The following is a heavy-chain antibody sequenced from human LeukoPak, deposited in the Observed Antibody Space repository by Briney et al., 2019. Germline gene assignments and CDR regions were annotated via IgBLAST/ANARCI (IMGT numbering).Heavy chain of an antibody. V-gene: IGHV3-33*08. CDR2: IWYDGSNK. CDR1: GFTFSNYA. Sequence: GRSLRLSCAASGFTFSNYAIHWVRQAPGKGLEWVAVIWYDGSNKYYADSVKGRFTISRDNSKNTLYLQMNSLRAEDTAVYYCARGDYYDSSGYSQYFQHWGQGTLVTVSS. CDR3: ARGDYYDSSGYSQYFQH. J-gene: IGHJ1*01. D-gene: IGHD3-22*01.